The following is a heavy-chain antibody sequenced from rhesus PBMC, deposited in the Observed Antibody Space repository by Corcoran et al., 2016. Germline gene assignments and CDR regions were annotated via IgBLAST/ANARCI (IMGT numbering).Heavy chain of an antibody. J-gene: IGHJ4*01. CDR2: INGSSGST. D-gene: IGHD7-45*01. CDR3: ASTPPQNWGTFGY. Sequence: QVQLQESGPGLVKPSETLSLTCAVSGYSISSNYWSWIRQPPGKGLEWIGYINGSSGSTSHNPSPKRSVTISTAASKNQFSLKLGSVTAADTAVYYCASTPPQNWGTFGYWGQGVLVTVSS. CDR1: GYSISSNY. V-gene: IGHV4-147*01.